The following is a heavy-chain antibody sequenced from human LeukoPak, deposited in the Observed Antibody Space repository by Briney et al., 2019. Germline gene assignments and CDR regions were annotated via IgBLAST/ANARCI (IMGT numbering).Heavy chain of an antibody. Sequence: SETLSLTCTVSGGSISSSSYYWGWIRQPPGKGLEWIGEINHSGSTNYNPSLKSRVTISVDTSKNQFSLKLSSVTAADTAVYYCAREGATVVTRVFDYWGQGTLVTVSS. J-gene: IGHJ4*02. V-gene: IGHV4-39*07. CDR1: GGSISSSSYY. CDR2: INHSGST. D-gene: IGHD4-23*01. CDR3: AREGATVVTRVFDY.